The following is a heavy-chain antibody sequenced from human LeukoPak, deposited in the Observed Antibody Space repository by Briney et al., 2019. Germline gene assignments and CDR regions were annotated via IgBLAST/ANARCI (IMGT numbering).Heavy chain of an antibody. V-gene: IGHV3-23*01. CDR2: ISGSGGST. CDR3: AKDLRSQWLVHYFDY. CDR1: GFTFSSYA. Sequence: GGSLRLSCAASGFTFSSYAMSWVRQAPGKGLEWVSAISGSGGSTYYADSVKGQFTISRDNSKNTLYLQMNSLRAEDTAVYYCAKDLRSQWLVHYFDYWGQGTLVTVSS. D-gene: IGHD6-19*01. J-gene: IGHJ4*02.